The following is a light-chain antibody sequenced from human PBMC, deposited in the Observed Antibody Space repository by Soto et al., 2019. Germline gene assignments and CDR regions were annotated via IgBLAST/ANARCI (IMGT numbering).Light chain of an antibody. CDR2: SNT. CDR1: GSNIGSNA. Sequence: QSVLTQPTSASGTPGQRVTFSCSGSGSNIGSNAVNWYQQLPGTAPKLLIYSNTQRPSGVPDRFSGSKSGTSASLAISGLQSEDEADYYCAAWDDSLNGLRFGGGTKLTVL. CDR3: AAWDDSLNGLR. V-gene: IGLV1-44*01. J-gene: IGLJ2*01.